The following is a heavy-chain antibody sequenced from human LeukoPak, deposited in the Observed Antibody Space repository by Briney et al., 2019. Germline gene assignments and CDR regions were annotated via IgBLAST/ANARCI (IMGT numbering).Heavy chain of an antibody. V-gene: IGHV3-21*01. D-gene: IGHD1-26*01. CDR1: GFTFSIYA. Sequence: GGSLRLSCAASGFTFSIYAMNWVRQAPGRGLEWVSSITSGSTYVFYTDSVKGRFTISRDNAKNSLYLQMNSLRAEDTAVYYCARDPYSGAYGDSYYYYMDLWGQGTTVTVSS. CDR2: ITSGSTYV. J-gene: IGHJ6*03. CDR3: ARDPYSGAYGDSYYYYMDL.